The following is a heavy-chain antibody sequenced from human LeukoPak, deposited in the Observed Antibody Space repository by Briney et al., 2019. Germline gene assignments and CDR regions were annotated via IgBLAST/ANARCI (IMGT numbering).Heavy chain of an antibody. CDR3: AKGSYYDSSGSLYFDY. J-gene: IGHJ4*02. CDR1: GFTFSSYA. V-gene: IGHV3-23*01. CDR2: ISGSGDNT. Sequence: GGSLRLSCAASGFTFSSYAMSWVRQAPGKGLEWVSGISGSGDNTYYADSVKGRFTISRDNSKNTLYVQVNSLGTEDTAAYYCAKGSYYDSSGSLYFDYWGQGTLVTVSS. D-gene: IGHD3-22*01.